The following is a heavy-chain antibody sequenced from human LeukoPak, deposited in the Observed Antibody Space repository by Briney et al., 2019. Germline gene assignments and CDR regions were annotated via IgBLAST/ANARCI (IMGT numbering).Heavy chain of an antibody. CDR1: GYTFTSYD. CDR2: MNPNSGNT. CDR3: ARGNIVVVPAAIPGPYNWFDP. Sequence: ALVKVSCKASGYTFTSYDINWVRQAPGQGLEWMGWMNPNSGNTGYAQKFQGRVTMTRNTSISTAYMELSSLRSEDTAVYYCARGNIVVVPAAIPGPYNWFDPWGQGTLVTVSS. V-gene: IGHV1-8*01. D-gene: IGHD2-2*02. J-gene: IGHJ5*02.